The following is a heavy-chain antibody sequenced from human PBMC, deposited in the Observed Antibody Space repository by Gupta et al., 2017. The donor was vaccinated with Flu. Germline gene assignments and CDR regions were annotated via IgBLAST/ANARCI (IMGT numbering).Heavy chain of an antibody. V-gene: IGHV1-69*01. CDR3: AGGVVAAALDAFGF. CDR1: GGTFATFA. J-gene: IGHJ3*01. CDR2: IIPIFGTP. Sequence: QVQLVQSGAEVKKPGSSVKVSCKASGGTFATFATSWVRQAPGQGLEWMGGIIPIFGTPNYAPKFQGRVTMTTDESTSTAYMELSSLTSEDTAIYYCAGGVVAAALDAFGFWGQGTSVTVSS. D-gene: IGHD2-15*01.